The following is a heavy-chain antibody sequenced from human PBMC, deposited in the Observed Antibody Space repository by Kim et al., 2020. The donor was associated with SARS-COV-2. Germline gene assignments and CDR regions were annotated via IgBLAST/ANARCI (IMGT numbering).Heavy chain of an antibody. J-gene: IGHJ4*02. D-gene: IGHD5-12*01. Sequence: KFQGRVTITADKSTSTAYMGLSSLRSEDTAVYYCARRQIGGDGYNYYFDYWGQGTLVTVSS. CDR3: ARRQIGGDGYNYYFDY. V-gene: IGHV1-69*02.